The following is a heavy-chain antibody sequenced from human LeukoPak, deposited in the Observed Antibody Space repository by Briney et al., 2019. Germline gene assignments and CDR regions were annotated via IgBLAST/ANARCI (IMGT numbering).Heavy chain of an antibody. J-gene: IGHJ4*02. CDR1: GYTSRSHS. D-gene: IGHD2/OR15-2a*01. V-gene: IGHV3-21*01. CDR3: VRDVIHSYFDI. CDR2: ITEAVSI. Sequence: PGGSLRLSCAASGYTSRSHSLERVRQAPGKGRERVSYITEAVSIQYADSVQSRFTISTDNTQNSIYLQMNSLRTEDTAIYYCVRDVIHSYFDIWGQGILVTVSS.